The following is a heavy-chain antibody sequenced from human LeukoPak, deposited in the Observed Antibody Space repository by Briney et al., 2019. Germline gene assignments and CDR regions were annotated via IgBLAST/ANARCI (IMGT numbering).Heavy chain of an antibody. V-gene: IGHV3-30*18. D-gene: IGHD2-8*01. CDR1: GFSFSSYG. CDR2: ISYDGNHK. Sequence: HTGGSLRLSCAASGFSFSSYGIHWVRQAPGKGLEWVAVISYDGNHKYYADSVKGRFTISRDNSKDTLYLQMNSLRVEDTAVYYCAKQLMVQVNAFDMWGQGTMVTVSS. CDR3: AKQLMVQVNAFDM. J-gene: IGHJ3*02.